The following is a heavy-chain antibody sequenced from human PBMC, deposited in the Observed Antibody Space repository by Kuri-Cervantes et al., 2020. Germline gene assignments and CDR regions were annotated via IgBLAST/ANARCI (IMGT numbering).Heavy chain of an antibody. CDR3: ARVGMITSDY. V-gene: IGHV4-34*01. CDR1: GGSFSGCY. CDR2: IYYSGST. D-gene: IGHD3-16*01. Sequence: GSLRLSCAVYGGSFSGCYWSWIRQPPGKGLEWIGSIYYSGSTYYNPSLKSRVTISVDTSKNQFSLKLSSVTAADTAVYYCARVGMITSDYWGQGTLVTVSS. J-gene: IGHJ4*02.